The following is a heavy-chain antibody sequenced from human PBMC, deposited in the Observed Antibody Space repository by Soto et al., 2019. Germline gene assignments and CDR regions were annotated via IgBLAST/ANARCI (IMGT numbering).Heavy chain of an antibody. CDR2: ISAYNGNT. CDR3: AISREVLDKDYYYYMDV. CDR1: GYTFTSYG. Sequence: QVQLVQSGAEVKKPGASVKVSCKASGYTFTSYGISWVRQAPGQGLEWMGWISAYNGNTNYAQKLQGRVTMTTDTSTSTAYMELRSLRSDDTAVYYCAISREVLDKDYYYYMDVWGKGTTVTVSS. V-gene: IGHV1-18*01. D-gene: IGHD3-3*01. J-gene: IGHJ6*03.